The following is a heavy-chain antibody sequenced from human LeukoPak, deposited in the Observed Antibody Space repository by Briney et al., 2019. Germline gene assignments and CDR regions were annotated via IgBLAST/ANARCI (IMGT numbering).Heavy chain of an antibody. V-gene: IGHV1-18*01. CDR1: GGTFSSYA. Sequence: ASVKVSCKASGGTFSSYAISWVRQAPGQGLEWMGWISAYNGNTNYAQKLQGRVTMTTDTSTSTAYMELRSLRSDDTAVYYCARDIVVVPAAILYYYYGMDVWGQGTTVTVSS. CDR3: ARDIVVVPAAILYYYYGMDV. D-gene: IGHD2-2*02. J-gene: IGHJ6*02. CDR2: ISAYNGNT.